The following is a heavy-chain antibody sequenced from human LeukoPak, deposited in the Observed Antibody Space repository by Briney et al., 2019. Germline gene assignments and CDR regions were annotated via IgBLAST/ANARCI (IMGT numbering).Heavy chain of an antibody. V-gene: IGHV4-34*01. D-gene: IGHD6-19*01. Sequence: PSETLSLTCAVYGGSFSGYYWSWIRQPPGKGLEWIGEINHSGSTNYNPSLKSRVTISVDTSKNQFSLKLSSVTAADTAVYYCARDKMYSSGWYWSDNWFDPWGQGTLVTVSS. CDR3: ARDKMYSSGWYWSDNWFDP. CDR2: INHSGST. J-gene: IGHJ5*02. CDR1: GGSFSGYY.